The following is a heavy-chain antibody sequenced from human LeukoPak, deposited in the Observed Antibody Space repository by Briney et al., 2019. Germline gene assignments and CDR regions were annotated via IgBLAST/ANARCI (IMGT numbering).Heavy chain of an antibody. V-gene: IGHV3-21*01. CDR1: GFTFSSYS. J-gene: IGHJ4*02. D-gene: IGHD2-2*01. CDR3: ASQPEVY. Sequence: PGGSLRLSCAASGFTFSSYSMNWVRQAPGKGLEWVSSISGSSSYIYYADSVKGRFIISRDNAKNSVYLQMNSLRAEDTAVYYCASQPEVYWGQGTLVTVSS. CDR2: ISGSSSYI.